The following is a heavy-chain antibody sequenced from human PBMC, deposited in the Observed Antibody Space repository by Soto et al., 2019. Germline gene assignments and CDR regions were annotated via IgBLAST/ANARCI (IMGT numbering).Heavy chain of an antibody. J-gene: IGHJ4*02. D-gene: IGHD4-17*01. CDR1: GYTFTSYY. CDR3: ARDLYGDYLFDY. Sequence: ASVKVSCKASGYTFTSYYMHWVRQAPGQGLEWMGIINPSGGSTSYAQKFQGRVTMTRDTSTSTVYMELSSLRSEDMAVYYCARDLYGDYLFDYWGQGTLVTVSS. V-gene: IGHV1-46*01. CDR2: INPSGGST.